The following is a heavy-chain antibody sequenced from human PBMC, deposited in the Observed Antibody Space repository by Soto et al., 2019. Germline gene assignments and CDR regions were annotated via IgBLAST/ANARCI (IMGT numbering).Heavy chain of an antibody. D-gene: IGHD3-9*01. Sequence: QVQLVESGGGVVQPGRSLRLSCVASGFTFSNWGMHWVRQAPGKGLEWVAVISNDGTNKYYTDSVKGRFTISRDNSKNTLYLQMNSLRAEDTAVYFCVKEEFYEILTGSKGDAFDVWGQGTMVTVSS. CDR1: GFTFSNWG. CDR3: VKEEFYEILTGSKGDAFDV. V-gene: IGHV3-30*18. J-gene: IGHJ3*01. CDR2: ISNDGTNK.